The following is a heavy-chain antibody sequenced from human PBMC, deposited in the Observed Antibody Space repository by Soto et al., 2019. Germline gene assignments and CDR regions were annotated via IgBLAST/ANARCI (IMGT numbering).Heavy chain of an antibody. CDR1: GGTFSSYA. CDR3: ARGERGYSYGYDAFDI. CDR2: IIPIFGTV. J-gene: IGHJ3*02. V-gene: IGHV1-69*13. D-gene: IGHD5-18*01. Sequence: ASVKVSCKASGGTFSSYAISWVRQAPGQGLEWMGGIIPIFGTVNYAQKFQGRVTITADESTSTAYMELSSLRSEDTAVYYCARGERGYSYGYDAFDIWGQGTMVTVSS.